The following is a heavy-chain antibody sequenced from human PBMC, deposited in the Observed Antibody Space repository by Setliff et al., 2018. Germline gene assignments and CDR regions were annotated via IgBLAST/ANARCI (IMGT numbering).Heavy chain of an antibody. CDR3: ARRTEYYNFWSGYYDY. CDR2: IYYSGST. J-gene: IGHJ4*02. Sequence: SETLSLTCAVSGGSISSGNWWSWVRQPPGKGLEWIGSIYYSGSTYYNPSLKSRVTISVDTSKNQFSLKLSSVTAADTAVYYCARRTEYYNFWSGYYDYWGQGTLVTVSS. D-gene: IGHD3-3*01. V-gene: IGHV4-4*02. CDR1: GGSISSGNW.